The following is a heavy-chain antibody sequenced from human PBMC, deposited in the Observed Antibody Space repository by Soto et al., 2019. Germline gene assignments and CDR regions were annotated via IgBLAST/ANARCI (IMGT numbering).Heavy chain of an antibody. J-gene: IGHJ4*01. V-gene: IGHV5-51*01. CDR3: ARQDGLGIYYFDY. Sequence: GESLKISCKVSGYSFNSYWIAWVRQRPGKGLEWMGITHPGDSDTRYSPSFQGQVTISVDKSINTAYLQWSSLKASDTAMYYCARQDGLGIYYFDYWGRGTLVTVSS. CDR2: THPGDSDT. CDR1: GYSFNSYW. D-gene: IGHD3-10*01.